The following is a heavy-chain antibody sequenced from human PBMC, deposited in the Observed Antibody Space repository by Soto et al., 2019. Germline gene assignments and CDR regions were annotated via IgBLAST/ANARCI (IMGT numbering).Heavy chain of an antibody. V-gene: IGHV1-69*01. J-gene: IGHJ4*02. D-gene: IGHD6-13*01. CDR3: ASGASRWYPYFFDS. CDR2: IIPYYNTL. CDR1: EGTFNSYA. Sequence: QAQVVQSGAEVRKPGSSVKLSCKASEGTFNSYAIAWVRQAPGQGLEWVGGIIPYYNTLNYAQKFQDRVTITADDSTTTVHMELSSLRSDDTAVYFCASGASRWYPYFFDSWAQGTLVTVSS.